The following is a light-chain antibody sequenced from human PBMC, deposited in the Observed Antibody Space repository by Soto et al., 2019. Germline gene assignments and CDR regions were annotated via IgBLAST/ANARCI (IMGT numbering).Light chain of an antibody. J-gene: IGKJ1*01. CDR1: QSVSSN. V-gene: IGKV3-15*01. CDR2: GAS. CDR3: QHYNSYSEA. Sequence: EIVLTQSPAPLSVSPGERATLSCRASQSVSSNLAWYQKKPGQAPRLLIYGASTRATGIPARFSGSGSGTEFTLTISSLQPDDFATYSCQHYNSYSEAFGQGSKVDIK.